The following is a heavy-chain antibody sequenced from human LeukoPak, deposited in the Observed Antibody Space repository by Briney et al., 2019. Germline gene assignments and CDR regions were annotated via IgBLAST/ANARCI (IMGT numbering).Heavy chain of an antibody. V-gene: IGHV5-51*01. CDR3: ARRGTSEYFDY. Sequence: GDSLKISCKGSGYRFASYWIAWVRQTPGKGLEWMGIIYPGDSDTRYSPPFQGQVTISADKSDSTAYLRWSSLKASDTAMYYCARRGTSEYFDYWGQGTLVTVSS. CDR2: IYPGDSDT. CDR1: GYRFASYW. J-gene: IGHJ4*02. D-gene: IGHD1-14*01.